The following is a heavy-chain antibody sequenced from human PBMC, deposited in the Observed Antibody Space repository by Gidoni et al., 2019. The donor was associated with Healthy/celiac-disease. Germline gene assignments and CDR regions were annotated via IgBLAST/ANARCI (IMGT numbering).Heavy chain of an antibody. CDR1: GFTFSDYY. J-gene: IGHJ6*02. CDR2: ISSSSSYT. Sequence: QVQLVASGGGLVKPGGSLRLSCSASGFTFSDYYMRWILQAPGKGLEWGSYISSSSSYTNYADSVKGRFTISRDNAKNSLYLQMNSLRAEDTAVYYCARATPGPRKLLSVPEPYYYYYYGMDVWGQGTTVTVSS. CDR3: ARATPGPRKLLSVPEPYYYYYYGMDV. V-gene: IGHV3-11*06. D-gene: IGHD3-16*02.